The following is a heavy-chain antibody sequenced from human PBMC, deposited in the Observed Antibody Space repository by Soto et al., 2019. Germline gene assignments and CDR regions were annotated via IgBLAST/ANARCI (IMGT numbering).Heavy chain of an antibody. J-gene: IGHJ6*03. CDR2: IYYSGST. D-gene: IGHD3-3*01. CDR1: GGSISRYY. CDR3: AIFGVVIIGPYYMDV. V-gene: IGHV4-59*01. Sequence: PSETLSLTFTVSGGSISRYYWSVVRQPPGKGLEWIGYIYYSGSTNYNPSLKSRVTISVDTSKNQFSLKLSSVTAADTAVYYCAIFGVVIIGPYYMDVWGKGTTVTVSS.